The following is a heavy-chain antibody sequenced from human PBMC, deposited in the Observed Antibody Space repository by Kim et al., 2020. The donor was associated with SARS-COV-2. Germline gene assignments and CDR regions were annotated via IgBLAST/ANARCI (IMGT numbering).Heavy chain of an antibody. V-gene: IGHV4-30-4*01. Sequence: SETLSLTCTVSGGSISSGDYYWSWIRQPPGKGLEWIGYIYYSGSTYYNPSLKSRVTISVDTSKNQFSLKLSSVTAADTAVYYCASSLLSYYDSSGSLYYFDYWGQGTLVTVSS. J-gene: IGHJ4*02. D-gene: IGHD3-22*01. CDR2: IYYSGST. CDR3: ASSLLSYYDSSGSLYYFDY. CDR1: GGSISSGDYY.